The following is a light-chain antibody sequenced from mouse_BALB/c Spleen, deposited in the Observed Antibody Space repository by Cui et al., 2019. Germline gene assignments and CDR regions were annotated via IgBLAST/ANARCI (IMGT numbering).Light chain of an antibody. V-gene: IGKV4-68*01. Sequence: QIVLTQSPAFMSASPGEKVTMTSSASSSVSYMSWYQQKPSSSTKPWIYLTSNLASGVPARFSGSGSGTYYSLTISSMEAEDAATYYCQQWGSNPLTFGAGTKLELK. CDR3: QQWGSNPLT. CDR2: LTS. J-gene: IGKJ5*01. CDR1: SSVSY.